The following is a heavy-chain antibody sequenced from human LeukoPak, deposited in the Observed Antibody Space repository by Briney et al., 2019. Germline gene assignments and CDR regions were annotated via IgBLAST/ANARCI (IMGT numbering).Heavy chain of an antibody. CDR3: ARDLWYGSGSLFGF. V-gene: IGHV3-11*01. D-gene: IGHD3-10*01. J-gene: IGHJ4*02. CDR2: ISSSGSTI. Sequence: GGSLRLSCAASGFPFSDYYMSWIRQAPGKGLEWVSYISSSGSTIYYADSVKGRFTISRDNAKNSLYLQMNSLRAEDTAIYYCARDLWYGSGSLFGFWGQGTLVTVSS. CDR1: GFPFSDYY.